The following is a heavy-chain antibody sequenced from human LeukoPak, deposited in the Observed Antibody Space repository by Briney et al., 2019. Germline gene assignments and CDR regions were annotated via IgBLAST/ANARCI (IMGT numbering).Heavy chain of an antibody. J-gene: IGHJ6*02. CDR3: ARDPENYDMDV. CDR1: GFTFSSYS. CDR2: ISSSSSYI. D-gene: IGHD1-14*01. Sequence: GGSLRLSCAASGFTFSSYSMNWVRQAPGKGLEWVSSISSSSSYIYYADSVKGRFTISRDNAKNSLYLQMNSLRAEDTAVYYCARDPENYDMDVWGQGTTVTVSS. V-gene: IGHV3-21*01.